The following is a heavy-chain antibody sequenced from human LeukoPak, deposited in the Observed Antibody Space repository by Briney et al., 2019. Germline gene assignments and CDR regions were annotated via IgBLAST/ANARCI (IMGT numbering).Heavy chain of an antibody. CDR1: GFDFSINA. D-gene: IGHD2/OR15-2a*01. V-gene: IGHV3-30-3*01. CDR2: ISYDGSKK. CDR3: ARVAAAYDTFSFHGMDV. J-gene: IGHJ6*02. Sequence: GGSLRLSCAASGFDFSINAMHWVRQAPGKGLEWVSLISYDGSKKYYADSVKGRFTISRDNSNITLHLQMNSLRPEDAAVYYCARVAAAYDTFSFHGMDVWGQGTTVIVSS.